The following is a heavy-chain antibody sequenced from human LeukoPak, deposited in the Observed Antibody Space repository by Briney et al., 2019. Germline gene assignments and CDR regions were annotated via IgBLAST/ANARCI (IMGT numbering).Heavy chain of an antibody. CDR3: ARGGSYLGYWFDP. D-gene: IGHD1-26*01. V-gene: IGHV4-30-4*08. J-gene: IGHJ5*02. Sequence: PSETLSLTCTVSGGSISSGDYYWSWIRQPPGKGLEMIGYIYYSGSTYYNPYLQSRVTISLDTSKNQFSLKLSSVTAADTAVYYCARGGSYLGYWFDPWGQGTLVTVSS. CDR2: IYYSGST. CDR1: GGSISSGDYY.